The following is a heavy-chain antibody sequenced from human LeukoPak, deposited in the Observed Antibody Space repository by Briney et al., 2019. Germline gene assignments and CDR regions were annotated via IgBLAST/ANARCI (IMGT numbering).Heavy chain of an antibody. V-gene: IGHV3-30*04. J-gene: IGHJ3*01. CDR2: ISYDGSNK. CDR3: AKDWGYYVSGTFPHAFDL. D-gene: IGHD3-10*01. CDR1: GFTFSNYA. Sequence: PGRFLRLSCAASGFTFSNYAMHWVRQAPGKGLEWVAVISYDGSNKYYTDSVKGRFTVSRDSSKSTVFLQMSSLRPDDTAVYFCAKDWGYYVSGTFPHAFDLWGQGTVLTVSS.